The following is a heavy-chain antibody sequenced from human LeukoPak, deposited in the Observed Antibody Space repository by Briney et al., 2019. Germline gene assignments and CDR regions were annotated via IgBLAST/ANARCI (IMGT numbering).Heavy chain of an antibody. D-gene: IGHD1-7*01. CDR2: ISPSGGST. CDR1: GYTFTSYY. V-gene: IGHV1-46*01. Sequence: ASVKVSCKASGYTFTSYYMHWVRQAPGQGLEWMGIISPSGGSTSYAQKFQGRVTMTRDTSTSTVYMELSSLRSEDTAVYYCAREPPDNWNYAVYDAFDIWGQGTMVTVSS. J-gene: IGHJ3*02. CDR3: AREPPDNWNYAVYDAFDI.